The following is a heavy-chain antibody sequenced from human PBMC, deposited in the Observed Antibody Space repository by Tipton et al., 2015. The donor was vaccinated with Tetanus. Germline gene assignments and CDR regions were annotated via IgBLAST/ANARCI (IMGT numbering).Heavy chain of an antibody. CDR3: ARLREIVSRSGWAFDY. D-gene: IGHD5/OR15-5a*01. J-gene: IGHJ4*02. V-gene: IGHV4-39*02. Sequence: LRLSCAVSGASISDKKYYWGWIRQPPGKGLEWVASIYFEGSTYYSPSLKSRLSIDVDMSRNLFSLRLTSVTAADTAVYYCARLREIVSRSGWAFDYWGQGILVSVSS. CDR2: IYFEGST. CDR1: GASISDKKYY.